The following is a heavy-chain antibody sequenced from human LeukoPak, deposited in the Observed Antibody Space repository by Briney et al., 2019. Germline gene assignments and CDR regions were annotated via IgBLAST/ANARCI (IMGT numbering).Heavy chain of an antibody. CDR2: IRYDGSK. CDR3: AKDIWPIAAAGTGYFDY. V-gene: IGHV3-30*02. Sequence: GGSLRLSCAASGFTFSSYGMHWVRQAPGKGLEWVAFIRYDGSKYYADSVKGRFTISRDNAKNSLYLQMNSLRAEDMALYYCAKDIWPIAAAGTGYFDYWGQGTLVTVSS. J-gene: IGHJ4*02. CDR1: GFTFSSYG. D-gene: IGHD6-13*01.